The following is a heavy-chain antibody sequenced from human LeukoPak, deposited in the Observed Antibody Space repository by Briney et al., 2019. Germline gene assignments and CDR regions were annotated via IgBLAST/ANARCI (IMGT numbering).Heavy chain of an antibody. D-gene: IGHD3-9*01. CDR2: IAYDGSNK. CDR3: AKDINFDWIPSDY. V-gene: IGHV3-30-3*02. CDR1: GFTFSSYA. J-gene: IGHJ4*02. Sequence: GGSLRLSCTASGFTFSSYAMHWVRQAPGKGLEWVAVIAYDGSNKYYADSVKGRFTISRDNSKNTLYLQMNSLRAEDTAVYYCAKDINFDWIPSDYWGQGTLVTVSS.